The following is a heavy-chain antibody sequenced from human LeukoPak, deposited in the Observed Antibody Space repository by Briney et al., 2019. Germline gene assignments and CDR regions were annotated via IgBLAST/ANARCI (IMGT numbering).Heavy chain of an antibody. CDR1: GFTFSSFA. V-gene: IGHV3-23*01. D-gene: IGHD6-13*01. CDR2: ISGGGKNT. CDR3: AKDGAATDFYTYYGMDA. Sequence: GGSLRLSCAASGFTFSSFAMNWVRQAPGKGLEWVSAISGGGKNTYYAESVKGRFTISRDNSRNTLNLQMNSLRAEDTAVYYCAKDGAATDFYTYYGMDAWGQGTTVTVSS. J-gene: IGHJ6*02.